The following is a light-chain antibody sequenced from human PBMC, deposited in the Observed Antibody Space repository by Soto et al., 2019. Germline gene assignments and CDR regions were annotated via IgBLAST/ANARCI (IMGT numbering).Light chain of an antibody. CDR1: SSNIGSNY. J-gene: IGLJ3*02. V-gene: IGLV1-47*02. CDR2: SNN. Sequence: QSVLTQPPSASGTPGQRVTISCSGSSSNIGSNYVYWYQQLPGTAPKLLIYSNNQRPSGVPDRFSGSKSGTSASLAISGLRSEDGADYYCPAWNDPLSWVFRGATKLTVL. CDR3: PAWNDPLSWV.